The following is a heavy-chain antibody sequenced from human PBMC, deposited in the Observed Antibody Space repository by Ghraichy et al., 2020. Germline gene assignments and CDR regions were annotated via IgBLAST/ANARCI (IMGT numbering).Heavy chain of an antibody. V-gene: IGHV4-39*01. D-gene: IGHD6-19*01. CDR3: ASLIAVASKLKKFDY. CDR2: IYYSGST. Sequence: SETLSLTCTVSGGSISSSSYYWGWIRQPPGKGLEWIGSIYYSGSTYYNPSLKSRVTISVDTSKNQFSLKLSSVTAADTAVYYCASLIAVASKLKKFDYWGQGTLVTVSS. J-gene: IGHJ4*02. CDR1: GGSISSSSYY.